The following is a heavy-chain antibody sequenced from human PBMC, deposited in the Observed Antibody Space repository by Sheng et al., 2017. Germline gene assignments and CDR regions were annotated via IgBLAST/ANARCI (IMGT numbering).Heavy chain of an antibody. CDR1: GGSFNSYA. CDR3: ARGVGPSFTYFDH. V-gene: IGHV1-69*05. D-gene: IGHD2-2*01. Sequence: QVQLVQSGAEVKKPGSSVKVSCKASGGSFNSYAISWVRQAPGQGLEWMGGITPMFATPHYTQKFQGRVTITTDESTSTVYLDLSSLRSEDTAIYYCARGVGPSFTYFDHWGQGTLVTVSS. CDR2: ITPMFATP. J-gene: IGHJ4*02.